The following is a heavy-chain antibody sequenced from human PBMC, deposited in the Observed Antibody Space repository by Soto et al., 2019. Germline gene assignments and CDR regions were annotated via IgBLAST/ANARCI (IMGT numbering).Heavy chain of an antibody. D-gene: IGHD6-19*01. Sequence: ASVKVSCKASGYTFTGYYMHWVRQAPGQGLEWMGWINPNSGGTNYAQKFQGWVTMTRDTSISTAYMELSRLRSDDAAVYYCARSIAVAGYPGGYYYYGMDVWGQGTAVTVSS. CDR2: INPNSGGT. CDR1: GYTFTGYY. CDR3: ARSIAVAGYPGGYYYYGMDV. V-gene: IGHV1-2*04. J-gene: IGHJ6*02.